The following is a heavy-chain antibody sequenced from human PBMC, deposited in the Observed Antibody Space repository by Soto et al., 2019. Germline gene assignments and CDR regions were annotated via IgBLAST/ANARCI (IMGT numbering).Heavy chain of an antibody. V-gene: IGHV3-7*03. CDR1: GFTFSSYW. D-gene: IGHD1-26*01. Sequence: GGSLRLSCAASGFTFSSYWMNWVRQAPGKGLEWVANINQDGSEKYYVDSVKGRFTISRDNAKNSLYLQMNSLRAEDTAVYYCARRNSGSFCFDYWGQGTLVTVYS. CDR2: INQDGSEK. CDR3: ARRNSGSFCFDY. J-gene: IGHJ4*02.